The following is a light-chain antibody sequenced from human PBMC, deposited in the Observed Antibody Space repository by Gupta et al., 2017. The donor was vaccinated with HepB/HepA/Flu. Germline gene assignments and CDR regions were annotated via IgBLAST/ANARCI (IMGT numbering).Light chain of an antibody. J-gene: IGLJ3*02. CDR1: SGSDSSKYY. Sequence: QTVVTQEPSFSVSPGGTVTLTCGLSSGSDSSKYYPSWYQQTPGQAPRTLIYNTDIRSAGVPDRFSGSILGNKVALTITGAQAEDESDYYCVLYLGGGIWVFGGGTKLTVL. V-gene: IGLV8-61*01. CDR3: VLYLGGGIWV. CDR2: NTD.